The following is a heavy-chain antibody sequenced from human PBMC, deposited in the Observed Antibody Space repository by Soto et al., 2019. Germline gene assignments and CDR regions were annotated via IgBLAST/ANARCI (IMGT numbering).Heavy chain of an antibody. J-gene: IGHJ6*02. V-gene: IGHV1-58*01. D-gene: IGHD3-3*01. CDR1: GFTFTSSA. CDR3: AAGSPSYDFWSGYYYYYYYGVDV. CDR2: IVVGSGNT. Sequence: SVKVSCKASGFTFTSSAVQWVRQARGQRLEWIGWIVVGSGNTNYAQKFQERVTITRDMSTSTAYMELSSLRSEDTAVYYCAAGSPSYDFWSGYYYYYYYGVDVWGQGTTVTVSS.